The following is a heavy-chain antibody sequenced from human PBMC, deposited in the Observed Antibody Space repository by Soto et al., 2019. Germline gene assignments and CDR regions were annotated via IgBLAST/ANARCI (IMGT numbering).Heavy chain of an antibody. CDR2: INAGNGDT. Sequence: QGQLVQWGAEVKKPWASVKLSCMTSGINYNTYATHWVLHAPGQGRDWLRWINAGNGDTRNSQNFQRRVNLTRDTSARTGYMVLDSVKSEDSGGYYCARAISGHVTRGQGTLVT. D-gene: IGHD3-3*01. J-gene: IGHJ4*02. CDR1: GINYNTYA. CDR3: ARAISGHVT. V-gene: IGHV1-3*01.